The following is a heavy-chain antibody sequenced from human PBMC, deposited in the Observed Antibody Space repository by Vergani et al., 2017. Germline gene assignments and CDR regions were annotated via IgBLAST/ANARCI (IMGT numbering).Heavy chain of an antibody. J-gene: IGHJ6*02. Sequence: VQLVESGGVVVQPGGSLRLSCAASGFTFSDYYMSWIRQAPGKGREWVSYISSSGSTIYYADSVKGRFTISRDNAKNSLYLQRNSLKAEDTAVYYCARKHISNYYDSXGYYYMGYYYGMDVWGQGTTVTVSS. CDR3: ARKHISNYYDSXGYYYMGYYYGMDV. D-gene: IGHD3-22*01. CDR1: GFTFSDYY. CDR2: ISSSGSTI. V-gene: IGHV3-11*01.